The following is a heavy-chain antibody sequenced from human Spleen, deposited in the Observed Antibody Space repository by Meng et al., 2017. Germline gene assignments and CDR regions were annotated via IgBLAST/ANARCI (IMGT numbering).Heavy chain of an antibody. CDR2: ISSSGSTI. CDR3: AREEYFDWLPYYYYGMDV. D-gene: IGHD3-9*01. V-gene: IGHV3-48*04. CDR1: GFTFRSYA. Sequence: GESLKISCAASGFTFRSYAMHWVRQAPGKGLEGVSCISSSGSTIDYADSVKGRFTISRDNAKKSLYLQMNSLRAEDTAVYYCAREEYFDWLPYYYYGMDVWGQGTTVTVSS. J-gene: IGHJ6*02.